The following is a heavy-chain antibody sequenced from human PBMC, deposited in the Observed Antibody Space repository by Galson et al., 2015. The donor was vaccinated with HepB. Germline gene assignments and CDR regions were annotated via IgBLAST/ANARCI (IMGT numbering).Heavy chain of an antibody. V-gene: IGHV3-7*03. Sequence: SLRLSCAASGFTFSSYWMSWVRQAPGKGLEWVANIKQDGSEKYYVDSVKGRFTISRDNDKNSLYLEMDSRSAEDTAVDYCARGGGVGAAPTVWGQGTLVTVSS. J-gene: IGHJ4*02. CDR3: ARGGGVGAAPTV. D-gene: IGHD1-26*01. CDR1: GFTFSSYW. CDR2: IKQDGSEK.